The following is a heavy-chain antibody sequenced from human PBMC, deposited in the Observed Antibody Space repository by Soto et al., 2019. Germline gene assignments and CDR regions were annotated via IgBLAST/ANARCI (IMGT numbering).Heavy chain of an antibody. D-gene: IGHD1-1*01. Sequence: QVQLQQWGAGLLKPSETLSLTCAVSGGSLSDYYWPWIRQSPGKGLEWIGEIHPSGSTNYNPSLRRRVTISVDTSKNQFSLKLTSLTAADTAVYYCARGRDEYKLGNVWGHGTTVTVSS. CDR1: GGSLSDYY. V-gene: IGHV4-34*01. CDR2: IHPSGST. CDR3: ARGRDEYKLGNV. J-gene: IGHJ6*02.